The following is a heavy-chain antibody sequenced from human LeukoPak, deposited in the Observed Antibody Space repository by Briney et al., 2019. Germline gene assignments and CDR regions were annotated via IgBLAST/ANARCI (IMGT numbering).Heavy chain of an antibody. J-gene: IGHJ4*02. V-gene: IGHV1-18*01. D-gene: IGHD3-10*01. CDR3: GSMVRGVLDY. CDR1: GYTFTSYG. CDR2: ISAYSRNT. Sequence: ASVKVSCKASGYTFTSYGLSWVRQAPGQGLEWMGWISAYSRNTNYAPKLQGRVTMTTDTSTTTAYMELRSLRSDDTAVYYCGSMVRGVLDYWGQGTLVTVSS.